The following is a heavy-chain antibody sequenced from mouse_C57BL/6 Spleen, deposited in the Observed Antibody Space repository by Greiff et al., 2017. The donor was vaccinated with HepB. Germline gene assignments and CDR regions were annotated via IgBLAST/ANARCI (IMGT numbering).Heavy chain of an antibody. CDR1: GYSITSGYY. V-gene: IGHV3-6*01. Sequence: EVKLQESGPGLVKPSQSLSLTCSVTGYSITSGYYWNWIRQFPGNKLEWMGYISYDGSNNYNPSLKNRISITRDTSKNQFFLKLNSVTTEDTATYYCASLDGYYSYYAMDYWGQGTSVTVSS. D-gene: IGHD2-3*01. J-gene: IGHJ4*01. CDR2: ISYDGSN. CDR3: ASLDGYYSYYAMDY.